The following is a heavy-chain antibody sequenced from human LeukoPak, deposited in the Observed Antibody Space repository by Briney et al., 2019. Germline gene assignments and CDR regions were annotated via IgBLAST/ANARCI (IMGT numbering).Heavy chain of an antibody. CDR2: IPPRGNT. Sequence: SQTLSLSCTVSGGSINSYYWTWIRQPAGQGLKWIGRIPPRGNTNYIPALNSRVTMSGVTSKNQGYLKLYTVTAEDTAVYYCARGGIASAYGSINYHHYGLDVWGQGTTVTVSS. J-gene: IGHJ6*02. CDR3: ARGGIASAYGSINYHHYGLDV. D-gene: IGHD6-13*01. V-gene: IGHV4-4*07. CDR1: GGSINSYY.